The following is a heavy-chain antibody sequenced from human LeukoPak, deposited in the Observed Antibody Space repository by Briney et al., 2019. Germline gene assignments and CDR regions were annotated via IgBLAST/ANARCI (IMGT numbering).Heavy chain of an antibody. Sequence: GGSLRLSCAASGFSSSTYSMNWVRQASGKGVHWVSYISSGSSGIYYTDSVKGRFTITRDDAKNSVYLQMNSLRTEDTAVYYCGTGDPRFDYWGQGILVTVSS. V-gene: IGHV3-48*01. D-gene: IGHD7-27*01. CDR1: GFSSSTYS. J-gene: IGHJ4*02. CDR3: GTGDPRFDY. CDR2: ISSGSSGI.